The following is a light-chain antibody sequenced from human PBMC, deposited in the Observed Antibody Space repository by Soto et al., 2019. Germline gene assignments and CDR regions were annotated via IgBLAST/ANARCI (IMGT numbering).Light chain of an antibody. J-gene: IGKJ1*01. Sequence: EVVLTQSPDTLSLSPGETATLSCRASQSLRATYVAWYQQRPGQAPRLLIYGASFRATGIPTRFSGRGSGTAFTLSISRLAREDFAVYYCQQYVTSPRTFGEGTKVEIK. V-gene: IGKV3-20*01. CDR2: GAS. CDR1: QSLRATY. CDR3: QQYVTSPRT.